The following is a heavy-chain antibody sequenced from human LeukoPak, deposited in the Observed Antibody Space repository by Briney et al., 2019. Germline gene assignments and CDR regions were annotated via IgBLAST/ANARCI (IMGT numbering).Heavy chain of an antibody. CDR3: ARSLIAAAGHFDY. V-gene: IGHV1-69*05. D-gene: IGHD6-13*01. Sequence: ASVKVSCEASGGTFNRYAISWVRQAPGQGLEWMGGFIPIVGTANYAQKFQGRVTMTRDTSTSTVYMELSSLRSEDTAVYYCARSLIAAAGHFDYWGQGTLVTVSS. CDR1: GGTFNRYA. J-gene: IGHJ4*02. CDR2: FIPIVGTA.